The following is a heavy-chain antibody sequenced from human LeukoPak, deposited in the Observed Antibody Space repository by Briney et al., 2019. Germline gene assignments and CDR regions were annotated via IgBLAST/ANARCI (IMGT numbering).Heavy chain of an antibody. CDR2: IYSSGST. CDR3: ARGHSTYYYGSGSYRQPHDAFDI. CDR1: GGSISSGSYY. J-gene: IGHJ3*02. Sequence: SQTLSLTCTVSGGSISSGSYYWSWIRQPAGKGLEWIGRIYSSGSTNYNPSLKSRVTISVDTSKNQFSLKLSSVTAADTAVYYCARGHSTYYYGSGSYRQPHDAFDIWGQGTMVTVSS. D-gene: IGHD3-10*01. V-gene: IGHV4-61*02.